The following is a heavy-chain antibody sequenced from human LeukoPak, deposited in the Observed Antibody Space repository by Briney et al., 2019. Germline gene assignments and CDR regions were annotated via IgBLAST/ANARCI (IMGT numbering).Heavy chain of an antibody. J-gene: IGHJ3*02. Sequence: PGGSLRLSCAASGFTFSSYAMSWVRQAPGKGLEWVSAISGSGGSTYYADSVKGRFTISRDNSKNTLHLQMNSLRAEDTAVYYCARCPINRGGAFDIWGQGTMVTVSS. CDR2: ISGSGGST. CDR3: ARCPINRGGAFDI. D-gene: IGHD1-14*01. CDR1: GFTFSSYA. V-gene: IGHV3-23*01.